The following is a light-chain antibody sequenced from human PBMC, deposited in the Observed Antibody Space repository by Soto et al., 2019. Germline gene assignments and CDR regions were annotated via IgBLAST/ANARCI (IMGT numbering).Light chain of an antibody. V-gene: IGKV3-15*01. CDR2: RTS. Sequence: EIVMTQSPATLSVSPGERATLSCRATQSVSSNLAWYQQKPGQAPRLLIYRTSNRATGIPARFSGSGSGTYFNLTISSLQSEDFAVYYCQQYNNWPLSFGQGTKLEIK. J-gene: IGKJ2*03. CDR3: QQYNNWPLS. CDR1: QSVSSN.